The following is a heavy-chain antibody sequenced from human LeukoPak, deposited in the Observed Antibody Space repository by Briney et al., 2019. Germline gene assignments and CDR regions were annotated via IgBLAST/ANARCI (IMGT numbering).Heavy chain of an antibody. V-gene: IGHV3-13*01. J-gene: IGHJ3*02. Sequence: PGGSLRLSCAASGFTFSSYDMRWVRQATGKGLEWVSAIGTAGDTYYPGSVKGRFTISRENAKNSLYLQMNSLRAGDTAVYYCAREGDCGGGSCYSHSFDIWGQGTMVSVSS. CDR3: AREGDCGGGSCYSHSFDI. CDR2: IGTAGDT. CDR1: GFTFSSYD. D-gene: IGHD2-15*01.